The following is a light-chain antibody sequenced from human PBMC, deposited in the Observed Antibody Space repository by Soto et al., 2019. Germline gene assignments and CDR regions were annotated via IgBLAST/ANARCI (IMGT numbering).Light chain of an antibody. Sequence: DIQMTQSPSTLSASVGDRVTITCRASQSISSWLAWYQQKPGKAPKLLIYKASSLESGVPSRFSGSGSGTEFTLTISSLQPDDFATYYCQQYNSPLPFGGGTKVDIK. CDR1: QSISSW. CDR2: KAS. J-gene: IGKJ4*01. V-gene: IGKV1-5*03. CDR3: QQYNSPLP.